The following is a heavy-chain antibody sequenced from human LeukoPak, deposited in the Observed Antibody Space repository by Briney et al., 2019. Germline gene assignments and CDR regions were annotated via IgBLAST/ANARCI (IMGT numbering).Heavy chain of an antibody. Sequence: SETLSLTCTVSGGSISTSGYYWGWIRQPPGKGLEWIESIYYSGSTYFNPSLKSRVTISVDMSKNQFSLKLSSVTAADTAVYYCARHVVGTTLPYWFDPWGQGTLVIVSS. V-gene: IGHV4-39*01. D-gene: IGHD1-26*01. CDR2: IYYSGST. CDR1: GGSISTSGYY. J-gene: IGHJ5*02. CDR3: ARHVVGTTLPYWFDP.